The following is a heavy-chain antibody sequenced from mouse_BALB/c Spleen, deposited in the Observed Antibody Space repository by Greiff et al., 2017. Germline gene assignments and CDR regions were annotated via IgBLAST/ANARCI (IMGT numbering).Heavy chain of an antibody. CDR1: GYTFTSYW. D-gene: IGHD2-14*01. V-gene: IGHV1-7*01. Sequence: QVQLQQSGAELAKPGASVKMSCKASGYTFTSYWMHWVKQRPGQGLEWIGYINPSTGYTEYNQKFKDKATLTADKSSSTAYMQLSSLTSEDSAVYYCGRKGGGYDGAWFAYWGQGTLVTVSA. CDR2: INPSTGYT. CDR3: GRKGGGYDGAWFAY. J-gene: IGHJ3*01.